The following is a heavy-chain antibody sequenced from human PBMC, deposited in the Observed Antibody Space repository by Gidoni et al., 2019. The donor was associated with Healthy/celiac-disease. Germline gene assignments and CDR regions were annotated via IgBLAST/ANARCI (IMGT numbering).Heavy chain of an antibody. Sequence: EVQLLESGGGLVQPGGSLRLSCAASGFTLSRYAMSWVRQAPGTGLEWVSAISGSGGSTYYADSVKGRFTISRDNSKNTLYLQMNSLRAEDTAVYYCAKDRITMIVVGQWDYWGQGTLVTVSS. J-gene: IGHJ4*02. CDR3: AKDRITMIVVGQWDY. V-gene: IGHV3-23*01. CDR2: ISGSGGST. D-gene: IGHD3-22*01. CDR1: GFTLSRYA.